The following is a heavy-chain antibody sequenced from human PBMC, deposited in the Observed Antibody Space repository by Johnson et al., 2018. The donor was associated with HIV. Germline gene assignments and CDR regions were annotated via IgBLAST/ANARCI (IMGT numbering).Heavy chain of an antibody. CDR2: ISYDGNNK. V-gene: IGHV3-30-3*01. CDR1: GFTFSSYA. Sequence: QVQLVESGGGVVQPGRSLRLSCATSGFTFSSYAMHWVRQAPGKGLEWVAVISYDGNNKYYTDSVKGRFTISRDNSKNTLYLQMNSLRAEDTAVYYFAKDRTSGTYSDDDFDIWSQGTMFSVSS. D-gene: IGHD1-26*01. J-gene: IGHJ3*02. CDR3: AKDRTSGTYSDDDFDI.